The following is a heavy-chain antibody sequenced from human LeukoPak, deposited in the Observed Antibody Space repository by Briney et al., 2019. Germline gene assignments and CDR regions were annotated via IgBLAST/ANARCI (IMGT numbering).Heavy chain of an antibody. CDR2: IYSRGST. D-gene: IGHD6-19*01. J-gene: IGHJ3*02. CDR1: GGSVSSGSDY. V-gene: IGHV4-61*01. Sequence: SETLSLTCTVSGGSVSSGSDYWSWIRQPPGKGLEWIGRIYSRGSTNYNPSLQSRVTMSVDTSKNQISLKLNSVTAADTAVYYCARDPMAGTFRAFDSWGQGTMVTVSS. CDR3: ARDPMAGTFRAFDS.